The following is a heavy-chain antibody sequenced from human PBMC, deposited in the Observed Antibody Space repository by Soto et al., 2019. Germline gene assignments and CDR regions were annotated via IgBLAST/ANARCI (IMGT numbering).Heavy chain of an antibody. Sequence: PSETLSLTCAVSAYSISSGYYWGWIRQPPGKGLEWIGTIDHSGSTYYNPSLKSRVTISLDTSKNQFSLKLSSVTAADTAVYYCARVTVGATSFDYWGQGTLVTVS. CDR2: IDHSGST. CDR3: ARVTVGATSFDY. J-gene: IGHJ4*02. CDR1: AYSISSGYY. D-gene: IGHD1-26*01. V-gene: IGHV4-38-2*01.